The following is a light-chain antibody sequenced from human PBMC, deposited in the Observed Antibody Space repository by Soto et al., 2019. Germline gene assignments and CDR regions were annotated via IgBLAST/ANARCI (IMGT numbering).Light chain of an antibody. CDR2: EVS. CDR3: CSYAGSSSHVV. CDR1: SSDVGSYNV. J-gene: IGLJ2*01. V-gene: IGLV2-23*02. Sequence: QSALTQPASVSGSPGQSITISCTGTSSDVGSYNVVSWYQQHPGKAPKLMIYEVSKRPSGVSNRFSGSKSGNTASLTISGLQAEEEADYYCCSYAGSSSHVVFGGGTKLTVL.